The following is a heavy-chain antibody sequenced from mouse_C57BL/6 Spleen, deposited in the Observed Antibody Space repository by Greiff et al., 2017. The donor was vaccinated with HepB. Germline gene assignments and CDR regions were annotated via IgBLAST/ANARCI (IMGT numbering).Heavy chain of an antibody. J-gene: IGHJ3*01. CDR2: ISNGGGST. Sequence: EVKLQESGGGLVQPGGSQKLSCAASGFTFSDYYMYWVRQTPEKRLEWVAYISNGGGSTYYPDTVKGRFTISRDNAKNTLYLQMSRLKSEDTAMYYCARPIYYGYDEGFAYWGQGTLVTVSA. CDR1: GFTFSDYY. D-gene: IGHD2-2*01. V-gene: IGHV5-12*01. CDR3: ARPIYYGYDEGFAY.